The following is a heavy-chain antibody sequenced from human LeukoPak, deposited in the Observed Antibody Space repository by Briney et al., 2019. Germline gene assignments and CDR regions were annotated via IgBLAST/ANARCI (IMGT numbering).Heavy chain of an antibody. D-gene: IGHD6-19*01. CDR1: GFTFSTYG. V-gene: IGHV3-33*01. CDR3: AREYSGSYDY. J-gene: IGHJ4*02. CDR2: IWYDGSNE. Sequence: PGRSLRLSCAASGFTFSTYGMHWVRQAPGKGLEWVAVIWYDGSNEYYADSVKGRFSISRDDSKNTLFLEMNSLRAEDTGVYYCAREYSGSYDYWGQGTLVTVPS.